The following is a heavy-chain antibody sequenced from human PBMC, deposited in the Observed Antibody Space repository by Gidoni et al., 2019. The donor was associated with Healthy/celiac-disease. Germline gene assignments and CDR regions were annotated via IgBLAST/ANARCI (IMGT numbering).Heavy chain of an antibody. CDR1: GGSVSGDY. CDR2: SNHSGST. D-gene: IGHD1-1*01. V-gene: IGHV4-34*01. Sequence: QGQLQKWGAGLLKHSETRSRTCAVYGGSVSGDYWSWIRQPPGMGLEWIGESNHSGSTNSTPSLKSPVTISVDTSTTQFSLMRCSVPAADPAVYYCSRSKKSHPEPSVDYWGQGTLVTVSS. CDR3: SRSKKSHPEPSVDY. J-gene: IGHJ4*02.